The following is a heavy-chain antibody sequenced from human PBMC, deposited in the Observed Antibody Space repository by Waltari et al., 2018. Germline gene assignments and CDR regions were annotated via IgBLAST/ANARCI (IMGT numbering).Heavy chain of an antibody. D-gene: IGHD6-13*01. CDR3: ARRAAITAAGPTYYMDV. Sequence: QVQLVQSGAEVKKPGASVKVSCKVSGYTLTELSMHWVRQAPGKGLEWMGGFDPEEGETIYAQKFQGRVTMTEDTSTDTAYMELSSVTAADTAVYYCARRAAITAAGPTYYMDVWGKGTTVTVSS. CDR2: FDPEEGET. CDR1: GYTLTELS. J-gene: IGHJ6*03. V-gene: IGHV1-24*01.